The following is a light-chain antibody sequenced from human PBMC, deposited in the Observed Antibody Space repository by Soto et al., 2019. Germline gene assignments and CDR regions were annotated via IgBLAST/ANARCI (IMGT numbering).Light chain of an antibody. J-gene: IGKJ5*01. V-gene: IGKV2-30*01. CDR1: QSLVDNDGIAY. Sequence: DVVMTQSPLSLPVTLGQPASISCRSSQSLVDNDGIAYFSWFQQRPGRSPRRLIYKVSNRDSGVPARFSGSGSGTDFALKISRVEAEDVGVYYCMQGTHWPITFGQGTRLEIK. CDR3: MQGTHWPIT. CDR2: KVS.